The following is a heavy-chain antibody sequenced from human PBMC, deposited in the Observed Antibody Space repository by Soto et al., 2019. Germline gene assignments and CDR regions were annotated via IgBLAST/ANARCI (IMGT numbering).Heavy chain of an antibody. V-gene: IGHV3-21*01. CDR3: AKAHKAYFYDSSAYPDFDY. D-gene: IGHD3-22*01. CDR1: GFSFSDFF. J-gene: IGHJ4*02. Sequence: GESLKISCAASGFSFSDFFINWVRQAPGKGLEWVSSISSNGGYIYYADSVKGRFAVSRDNAKNSLYLQMNSLRAEDTAVYFCAKAHKAYFYDSSAYPDFDYWGQGTLVTVSS. CDR2: ISSNGGYI.